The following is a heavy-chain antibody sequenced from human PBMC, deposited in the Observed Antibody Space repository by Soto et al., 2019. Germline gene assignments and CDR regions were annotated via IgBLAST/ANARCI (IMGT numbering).Heavy chain of an antibody. D-gene: IGHD3-16*01. J-gene: IGHJ6*02. V-gene: IGHV1-69*01. Sequence: QVQLVQSGPEVKKTGTSVKVSCKASGGTFSSRAISWVRQAPGQGLEWRGGIIPVLGRVNYAEKFQARVTITADESTGTVYMELSSVRSEDTALYYCANSRGGTFLGYHGMDIWGQGTTVSVSS. CDR2: IIPVLGRV. CDR1: GGTFSSRA. CDR3: ANSRGGTFLGYHGMDI.